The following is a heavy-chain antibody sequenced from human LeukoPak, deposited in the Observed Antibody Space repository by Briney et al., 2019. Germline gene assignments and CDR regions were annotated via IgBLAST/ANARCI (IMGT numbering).Heavy chain of an antibody. J-gene: IGHJ4*02. CDR3: TTSIDY. Sequence: GGSLRLSCAASGFTFSSYSMNWVRQAPGKGLEWVSVISGSGGSTYYADSVKGRFTISRDNSKNTLYLQMNSLRAGVTAVYYCTTSIDYWGQGTLVTVSS. D-gene: IGHD4-17*01. V-gene: IGHV3-23*01. CDR1: GFTFSSYS. CDR2: ISGSGGST.